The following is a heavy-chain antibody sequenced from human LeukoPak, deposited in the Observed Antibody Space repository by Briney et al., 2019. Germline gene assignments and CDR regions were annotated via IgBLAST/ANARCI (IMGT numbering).Heavy chain of an antibody. CDR3: ARTSFRRWRPGY. D-gene: IGHD5-24*01. Sequence: SETLSLTCAVYGGSFSGYYWSWIRQPPGKGLEWIGEINHSGSTNYNPSLKSRVTISVDTSKNQFSLKLSSVTAADTAVYYCARTSFRRWRPGYWGQGTLVTVSS. V-gene: IGHV4-34*01. CDR2: INHSGST. CDR1: GGSFSGYY. J-gene: IGHJ4*02.